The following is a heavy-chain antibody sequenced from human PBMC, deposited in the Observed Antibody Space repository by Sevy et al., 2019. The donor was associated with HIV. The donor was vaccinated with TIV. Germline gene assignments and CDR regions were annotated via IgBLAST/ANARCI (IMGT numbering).Heavy chain of an antibody. J-gene: IGHJ6*02. Sequence: GSLRLSCAASGFTFSSYEMNWVRQDPGKGLEWVSYISSSGSTIYYADSVKGRFTISRDNAKNSLYLQMNSLRAEDTAVYYCAREAKNRVSYYYYGMDVWGQGTTVTVSS. V-gene: IGHV3-48*03. CDR3: AREAKNRVSYYYYGMDV. CDR2: ISSSGSTI. CDR1: GFTFSSYE.